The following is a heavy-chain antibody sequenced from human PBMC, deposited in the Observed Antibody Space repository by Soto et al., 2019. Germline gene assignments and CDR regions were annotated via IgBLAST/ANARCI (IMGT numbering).Heavy chain of an antibody. CDR1: GGSINSYW. V-gene: IGHV4-4*07. D-gene: IGHD3-10*01. Sequence: SETLSLTCSVSGGSINSYWWSWIRQPAGKGLEWIGRVYSSGTTDYNPSLNSRATPSVETSKNQFSLKLSSVTAADTAVYYCARDIGSYAYGEGYWGQGIQVTVSS. CDR3: ARDIGSYAYGEGY. CDR2: VYSSGTT. J-gene: IGHJ4*02.